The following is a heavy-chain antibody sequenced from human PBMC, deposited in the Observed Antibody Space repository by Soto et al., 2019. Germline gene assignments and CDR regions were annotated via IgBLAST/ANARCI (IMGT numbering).Heavy chain of an antibody. CDR3: ARTIAARKFDP. Sequence: GGSLRLSCAASGFTFSDYYMSWIRQAPGKGLEWVSYISSSSSYTNYADSVKGRFTISRDNAKNSLYLQMNSLRAEDTAVYYCARTIAARKFDPWGQGTLVTVSS. J-gene: IGHJ5*02. D-gene: IGHD6-6*01. V-gene: IGHV3-11*06. CDR2: ISSSSSYT. CDR1: GFTFSDYY.